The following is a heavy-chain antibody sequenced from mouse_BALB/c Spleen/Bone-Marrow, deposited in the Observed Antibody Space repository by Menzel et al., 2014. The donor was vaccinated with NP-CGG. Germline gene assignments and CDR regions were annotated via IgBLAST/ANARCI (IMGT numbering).Heavy chain of an antibody. D-gene: IGHD1-1*02. J-gene: IGHJ2*01. CDR3: ARDGSYYFDY. Sequence: EVKVVESGGGLVRPGGSLRLSCATSGFTFTDYYMSWVRQPPGKALEWLGFIRNKANGYTTEYSASVKGRFTISRDNSQSILYLQMNTLRAEDSATYYCARDGSYYFDYWGQGTTLTVSS. CDR1: GFTFTDYY. CDR2: IRNKANGYTT. V-gene: IGHV7-3*02.